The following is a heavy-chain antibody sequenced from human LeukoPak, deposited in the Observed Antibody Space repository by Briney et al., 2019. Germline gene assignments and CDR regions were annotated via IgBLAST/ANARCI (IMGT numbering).Heavy chain of an antibody. CDR1: GFTVSSNS. J-gene: IGHJ4*02. D-gene: IGHD4/OR15-4a*01. Sequence: GGSLRLSCTVSGFTVSSNSMSWVRQAPGKGLEWVSFIYSDNTHYSDSVKGRFTISRDSSKNTLYLQMNSLRAEDTAVYHCARRAGAYSHPYDYWGQGTLVTVSS. V-gene: IGHV3-53*01. CDR3: ARRAGAYSHPYDY. CDR2: IYSDNT.